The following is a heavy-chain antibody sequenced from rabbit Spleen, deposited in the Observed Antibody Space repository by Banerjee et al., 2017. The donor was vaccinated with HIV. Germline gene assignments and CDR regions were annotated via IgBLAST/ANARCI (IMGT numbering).Heavy chain of an antibody. Sequence: QFLEESGGDLVKPGASLTLTCTASGFSFSSSYDMCWVRQAPGKGLEWIACSYAGSSGNTYSAIWAKGRFTISKTSSTTVTLQMTSLTAADTATYFCARDTGTSFSTYGMDLWGPGTLVTVS. CDR3: ARDTGTSFSTYGMDL. V-gene: IGHV1S40*01. D-gene: IGHD7-1*01. CDR2: SYAGSSGNT. J-gene: IGHJ6*01. CDR1: GFSFSSSYD.